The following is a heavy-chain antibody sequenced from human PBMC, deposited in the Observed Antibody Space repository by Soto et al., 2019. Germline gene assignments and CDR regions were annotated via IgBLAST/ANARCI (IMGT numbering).Heavy chain of an antibody. V-gene: IGHV3-30*04. Sequence: QVQLVESGGGVVQPGRSLRLSCAVSGFIFKNYALNWVRQAPGKRLEWVASITRDGYNKYYADSVKGRFTISRDNSKNTLSLQMTALRIEDSSVYYCTKSSGGSSSVGMDYWGQGTLVTVSS. J-gene: IGHJ4*02. CDR1: GFIFKNYA. CDR2: ITRDGYNK. CDR3: TKSSGGSSSVGMDY. D-gene: IGHD6-6*01.